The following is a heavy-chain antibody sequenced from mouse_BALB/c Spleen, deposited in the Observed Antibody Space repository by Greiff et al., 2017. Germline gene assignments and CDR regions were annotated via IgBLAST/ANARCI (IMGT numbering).Heavy chain of an antibody. CDR2: ISYSGST. V-gene: IGHV3-2*02. Sequence: EVQGVESGPGLVKPSQSLSLTCTVTGYSITSDYAWNWIRQFPGNKLEWMGYISYSGSTSYNPSLKSRISITRDTSKNQFFLQLNSVTTEDTATYYCARRGDGYFIDYWGQGTTLTVSS. J-gene: IGHJ2*01. CDR3: ARRGDGYFIDY. D-gene: IGHD2-3*01. CDR1: GYSITSDYA.